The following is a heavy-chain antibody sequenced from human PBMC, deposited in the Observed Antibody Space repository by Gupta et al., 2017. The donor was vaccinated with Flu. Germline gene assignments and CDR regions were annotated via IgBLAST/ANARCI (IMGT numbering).Heavy chain of an antibody. J-gene: IGHJ4*02. Sequence: QVQLVQSGAEVKKPGASVKVSCKASGYSFTDYYIHWVRQAPGQGLEWMGWINPDTDGTNYAQNFQGRVTMTRDTAISTAYMALSRLRSDDSAVYYCAVFEMGAIDLDYWGQGTLVTVS. CDR2: INPDTDGT. CDR1: GYSFTDYY. V-gene: IGHV1-2*02. CDR3: AVFEMGAIDLDY. D-gene: IGHD1-26*01.